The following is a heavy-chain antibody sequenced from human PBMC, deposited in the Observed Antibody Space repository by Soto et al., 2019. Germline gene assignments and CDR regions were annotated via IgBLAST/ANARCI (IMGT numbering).Heavy chain of an antibody. V-gene: IGHV3-23*01. CDR3: VREFTPGSPNYDY. CDR1: GFTFSSYA. CDR2: LTRSATT. Sequence: GSLRLSCAASGFTFSSYAMSWVRQAPQKGLEWVSTLTRSATTVYAASVRGRFTISRDNSKNTLYLQMDSLRAEDTAVYYCVREFTPGSPNYDYWGLGTLVTVSS. J-gene: IGHJ4*02. D-gene: IGHD3-10*01.